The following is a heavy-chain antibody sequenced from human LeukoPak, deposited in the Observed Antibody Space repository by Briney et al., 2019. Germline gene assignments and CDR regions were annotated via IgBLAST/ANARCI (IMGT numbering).Heavy chain of an antibody. J-gene: IGHJ6*02. CDR2: IIPIYGTP. Sequence: SVKVSCKASGGTLSGYAISWVRQAPGQGLEWMGGIIPIYGTPHSAQKFQGRVTITTDESTSTAFMDLSSLRSEDTAVYYCARRALDYDDVAYFYARCSDVWGQGIKVTVS. CDR3: ARRALDYDDVAYFYARCSDV. D-gene: IGHD4-17*01. V-gene: IGHV1-69*05. CDR1: GGTLSGYA.